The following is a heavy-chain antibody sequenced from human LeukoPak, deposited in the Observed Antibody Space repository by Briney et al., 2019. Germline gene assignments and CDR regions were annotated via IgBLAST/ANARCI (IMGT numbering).Heavy chain of an antibody. CDR2: ISYDGSKK. CDR3: GKKWRSSSSTSWAIEY. Sequence: PGGSLRLSCAASGLTFSSYGMHWVRQPPGKGLEWVAIISYDGSKKFYADSVKGRFTISRDNSKSTLLLEMDSLRAEDTAVYYCGKKWRSSSSTSWAIEYWGQGILVTVSS. J-gene: IGHJ4*02. CDR1: GLTFSSYG. D-gene: IGHD6-13*01. V-gene: IGHV3-30*18.